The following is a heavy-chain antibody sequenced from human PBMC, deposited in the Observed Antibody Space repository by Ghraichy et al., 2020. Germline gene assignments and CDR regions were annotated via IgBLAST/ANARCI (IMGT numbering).Heavy chain of an antibody. Sequence: SETLSLTCTVSGGSVSSGSYYWSWIRQPPGKGLEWIGYIYYSGSTNYNPSLKSRVTISVDTSKNQFSLKLSSVTAADTAVYYCARVPRLHHGDYEVGAFDIWGQGTMVTVSS. CDR1: GGSVSSGSYY. J-gene: IGHJ3*02. CDR2: IYYSGST. V-gene: IGHV4-61*01. CDR3: ARVPRLHHGDYEVGAFDI. D-gene: IGHD4-17*01.